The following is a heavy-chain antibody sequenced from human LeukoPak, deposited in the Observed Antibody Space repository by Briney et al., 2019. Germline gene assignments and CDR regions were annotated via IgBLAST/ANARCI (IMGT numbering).Heavy chain of an antibody. CDR2: IIPIFGTA. D-gene: IGHD3-9*01. CDR3: AREAIHYYYGMDV. Sequence: SVNVSCKASGGTFSSYAISWVRQAPGQGLEWMGGIIPIFGTANYAQKFQGRVTITADESTSTAYMELSSLRSEDTAVYYCAREAIHYYYGMDVWGQGTTVTVSS. CDR1: GGTFSSYA. V-gene: IGHV1-69*01. J-gene: IGHJ6*02.